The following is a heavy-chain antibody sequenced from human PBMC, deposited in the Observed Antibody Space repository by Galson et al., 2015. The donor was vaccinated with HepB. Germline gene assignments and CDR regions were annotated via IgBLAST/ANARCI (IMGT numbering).Heavy chain of an antibody. CDR1: GFTFSDAW. CDR2: IEVRVDGGTT. Sequence: SLRLSCAASGFTFSDAWMSWVRQAPGKGLEWIGFIEVRVDGGTTDYAAPVKDRFTISRDDSKNMLYLQMDSLKTEDTAVYYCTTDLGSGWYARWGQGIPVTVSS. D-gene: IGHD6-19*01. V-gene: IGHV3-15*04. J-gene: IGHJ4*02. CDR3: TTDLGSGWYAR.